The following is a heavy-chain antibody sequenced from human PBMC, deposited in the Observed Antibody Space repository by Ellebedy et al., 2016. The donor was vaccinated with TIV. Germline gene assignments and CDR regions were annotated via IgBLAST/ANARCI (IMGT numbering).Heavy chain of an antibody. CDR1: GFTVSSNY. CDR3: ARGGDSSHWYEFDH. Sequence: GGSLRLXXAASGFTVSSNYMSWVRQAPGKGLEWVSVIYSGVGTSYADSVKGRFTISRDNSKNTIYLQMNSLRAEDTAVYYCARGGDSSHWYEFDHWGQGTLVTVSA. CDR2: IYSGVGT. V-gene: IGHV3-53*01. D-gene: IGHD6-13*01. J-gene: IGHJ4*02.